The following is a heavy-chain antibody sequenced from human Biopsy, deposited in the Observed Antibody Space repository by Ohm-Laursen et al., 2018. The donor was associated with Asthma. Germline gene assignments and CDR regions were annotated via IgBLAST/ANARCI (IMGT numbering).Heavy chain of an antibody. CDR3: VKDIRLQLWGFDS. CDR2: VSWNSGSI. Sequence: SLRLSCAAPGFTFDDYAMHWVRQAPGKGLEWVSGVSWNSGSIDYADSVKGRFTISRDNAKNSLYLQMNSLRGADAALYYCVKDIRLQLWGFDSWGQGTLVTVSS. CDR1: GFTFDDYA. D-gene: IGHD6-13*01. V-gene: IGHV3-9*01. J-gene: IGHJ4*02.